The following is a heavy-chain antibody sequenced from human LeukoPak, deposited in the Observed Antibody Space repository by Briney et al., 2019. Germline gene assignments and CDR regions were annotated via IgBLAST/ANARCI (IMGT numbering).Heavy chain of an antibody. Sequence: PVKVSCKASGGTFSSYAISWVRQAPGQGLEWMGGIIPIFGTANYAQKFQGRVTITADESTSTAYMELSSLRSEDTAVYYCARDPGGRIDAFDIWGQGTMVTVSS. CDR3: ARDPGGRIDAFDI. CDR2: IIPIFGTA. D-gene: IGHD1-26*01. CDR1: GGTFSSYA. J-gene: IGHJ3*02. V-gene: IGHV1-69*13.